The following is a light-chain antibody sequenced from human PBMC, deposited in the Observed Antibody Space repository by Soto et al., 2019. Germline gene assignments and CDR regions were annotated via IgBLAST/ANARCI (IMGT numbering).Light chain of an antibody. CDR3: QVWDSGSAHVL. CDR1: NIGSKG. V-gene: IGLV3-21*01. CDR2: SDT. J-gene: IGLJ2*01. Sequence: SYELTQPPSVSVAPGETARISCGGNNIGSKGVHWHQEKPGQALVLVIYSDTDLPPVIPERFSGSNSATMANLTISRVAAGDEADYYCQVWDSGSAHVLFGGGTKLTVL.